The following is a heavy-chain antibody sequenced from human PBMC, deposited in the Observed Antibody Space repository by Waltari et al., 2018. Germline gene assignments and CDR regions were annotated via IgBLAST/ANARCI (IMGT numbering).Heavy chain of an antibody. CDR1: GYSFTSYW. D-gene: IGHD1-1*01. Sequence: EVQLVQSGAEVKKPGESLKIYCKGSGYSFTSYWIGWVRKMPGKGLEWMGSSYPGDSDTRYSQSFQGQVTISADKSISTAYLQWSSLKASDTAMNYCARCPYNWNDYAWFDPWGQGTLVTVSS. J-gene: IGHJ5*02. CDR2: SYPGDSDT. V-gene: IGHV5-51*03. CDR3: ARCPYNWNDYAWFDP.